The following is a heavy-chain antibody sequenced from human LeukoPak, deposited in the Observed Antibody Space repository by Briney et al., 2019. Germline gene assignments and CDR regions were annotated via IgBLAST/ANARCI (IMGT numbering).Heavy chain of an antibody. V-gene: IGHV3-7*01. Sequence: GGSLRLSCAASGFTFSSNWLSWVRQAPGKVLEWVATINQDGSEKYYVDSVKGRSTISRDSAKNSVYLQMDRLRAKDTAVYHCARGRPGMGIVIDYWGQGPLVTVSS. J-gene: IGHJ4*02. CDR3: ARGRPGMGIVIDY. CDR1: GFTFSSNW. CDR2: INQDGSEK. D-gene: IGHD7-27*01.